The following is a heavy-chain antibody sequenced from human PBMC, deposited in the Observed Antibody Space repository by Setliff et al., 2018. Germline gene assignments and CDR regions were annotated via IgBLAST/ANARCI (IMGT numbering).Heavy chain of an antibody. CDR3: ARALYGYSYGYDF. J-gene: IGHJ4*02. CDR1: GFTFRDYT. V-gene: IGHV3-7*03. CDR2: TNPDGDEI. Sequence: PGESLKISCAASGFTFRDYTMAWVRQAPGKGLEWVALTNPDGDEIHYVDSVKGRFTISRDNSKNTLYLQMNSLRAEDTAVYYCARALYGYSYGYDFWGQGTPVTVSS. D-gene: IGHD5-18*01.